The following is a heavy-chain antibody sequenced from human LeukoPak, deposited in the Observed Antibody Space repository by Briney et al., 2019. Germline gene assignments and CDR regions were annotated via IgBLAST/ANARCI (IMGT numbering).Heavy chain of an antibody. D-gene: IGHD3-10*02. CDR1: GFTFDDYG. Sequence: GGSLRLSCAASGFTFDDYGVSWVRHAPGKGLEWVSSIKWNSGSIGYADSVKGRFTISRDNAKNSLYLQMNSLRAEDTAVYYCAELGITMIGGVWGKGTTVTISS. CDR2: IKWNSGSI. CDR3: AELGITMIGGV. V-gene: IGHV3-20*04. J-gene: IGHJ6*04.